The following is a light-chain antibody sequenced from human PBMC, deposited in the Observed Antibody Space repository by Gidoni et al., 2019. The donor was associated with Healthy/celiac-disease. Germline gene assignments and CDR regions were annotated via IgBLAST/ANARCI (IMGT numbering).Light chain of an antibody. CDR3: QQRGNWPET. CDR2: DAS. J-gene: IGKJ2*01. CDR1: QSVSSY. V-gene: IGKV3-11*01. Sequence: EIVLTQSPATLSLSPGERATLSCRASQSVSSYLAWYQQKPGQAPRLLIYDASNRATGIPARFSGSGSGTDFTLTISSLEPEDFAVYYCQQRGNWPETFGQXTKLEIK.